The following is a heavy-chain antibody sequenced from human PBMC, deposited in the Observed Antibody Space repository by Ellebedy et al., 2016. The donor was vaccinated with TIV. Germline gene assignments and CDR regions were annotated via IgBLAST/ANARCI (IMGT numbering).Heavy chain of an antibody. CDR3: AIGQLDY. V-gene: IGHV1-46*01. CDR1: GYTFANYY. D-gene: IGHD3/OR15-3a*01. Sequence: ASVKVSXXTSGYTFANYYLHWLRQAPGQGLEWMGIINPSGGDTSYAQKFQGRLTVTMDTSTRTMYMELTNLRGDDTAVYYCAIGQLDYWGQGTLVSVSS. J-gene: IGHJ4*02. CDR2: INPSGGDT.